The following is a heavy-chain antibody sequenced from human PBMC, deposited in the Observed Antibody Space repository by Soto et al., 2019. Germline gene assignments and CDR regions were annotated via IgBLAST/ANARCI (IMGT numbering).Heavy chain of an antibody. D-gene: IGHD6-6*01. V-gene: IGHV5-10-1*01. CDR2: IDPSDSYT. CDR1: GYSFTSYW. Sequence: GESLKISCKGSGYSFTSYWISWVRQMPGKGLERMGRIDPSDSYTNYSPSFQGHVTISADKSISTAYLQWSSLKASDTAMYYCARHARRQLQHFDYWRQGTLVTVS. J-gene: IGHJ4*02. CDR3: ARHARRQLQHFDY.